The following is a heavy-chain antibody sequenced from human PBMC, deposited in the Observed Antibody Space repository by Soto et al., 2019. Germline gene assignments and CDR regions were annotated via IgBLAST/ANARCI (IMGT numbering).Heavy chain of an antibody. CDR3: ARARSGSSDYPGGY. CDR1: GFTFSSYS. CDR2: ISSSSSYV. V-gene: IGHV3-21*01. J-gene: IGHJ4*02. D-gene: IGHD3-22*01. Sequence: GGSLRLSCAASGFTFSSYSMNWVRQAPGKGLEWVSSISSSSSYVYYADSVKGRFTISRDNAKNSLYLQMNSLRDVDTAVYYCARARSGSSDYPGGYWGQGTLVTVS.